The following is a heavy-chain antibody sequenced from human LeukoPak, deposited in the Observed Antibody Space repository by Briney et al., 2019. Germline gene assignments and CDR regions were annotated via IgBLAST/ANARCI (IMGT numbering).Heavy chain of an antibody. Sequence: SETLSLTCTVSGGSISSYYWSWIRQPPGKGLEWIGYISYSGSTNYNPSLKSRVTISIDTSKNQFSLKLRSVTAADTAVYYCSRQGYDILTGYIDAFDIWGQGTRLTVSS. V-gene: IGHV4-59*08. D-gene: IGHD3-9*01. CDR1: GGSISSYY. CDR3: SRQGYDILTGYIDAFDI. CDR2: ISYSGST. J-gene: IGHJ3*02.